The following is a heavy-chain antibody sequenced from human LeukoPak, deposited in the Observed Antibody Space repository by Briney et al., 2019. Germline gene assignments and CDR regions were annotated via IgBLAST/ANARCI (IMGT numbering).Heavy chain of an antibody. CDR1: GFTVSSNY. CDR3: AKDERNWNYNLASQTYD. V-gene: IGHV3-23*01. CDR2: ISGSGVST. D-gene: IGHD1-7*01. Sequence: GSLRLSCAGSGFTVSSNYMSWVRPAPGKGLEWVSVISGSGVSTYYADSVKGRFTVSRDNSKNTLYLQMSSLRAEDTAVYYCAKDERNWNYNLASQTYDWGQGTLVTVSS. J-gene: IGHJ4*02.